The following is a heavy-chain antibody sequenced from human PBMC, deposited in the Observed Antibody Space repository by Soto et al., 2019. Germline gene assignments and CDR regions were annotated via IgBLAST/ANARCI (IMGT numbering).Heavy chain of an antibody. CDR1: GFTFSSYG. V-gene: IGHV3-33*01. CDR3: ARDAYYGSGSYFF. D-gene: IGHD3-10*01. J-gene: IGHJ4*02. Sequence: GGSLRLSCAASGFTFSSYGMHWVRQAPGKGLEWVTVIWYDGSNKYYADSVKGRFTISRDNSKNTLYLQMNSLRAEDTAVYYCARDAYYGSGSYFFWGRGTLVTVSS. CDR2: IWYDGSNK.